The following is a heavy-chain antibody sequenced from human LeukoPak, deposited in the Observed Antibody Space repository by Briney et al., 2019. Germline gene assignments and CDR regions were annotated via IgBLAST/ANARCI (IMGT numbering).Heavy chain of an antibody. V-gene: IGHV4-34*01. J-gene: IGHJ5*02. D-gene: IGHD3-10*01. CDR2: INHSGST. CDR3: GKGPVLRGSAWVDP. Sequence: SETLSLTCAVYGGSFSGYYWSWIRQPPGKGLEWIGEINHSGSTNYNPSLKSRVTISVDTSKNQFSLMLSSVTAPDTAVYYCGKGPVLRGSAWVDPWGQGTLVTVPS. CDR1: GGSFSGYY.